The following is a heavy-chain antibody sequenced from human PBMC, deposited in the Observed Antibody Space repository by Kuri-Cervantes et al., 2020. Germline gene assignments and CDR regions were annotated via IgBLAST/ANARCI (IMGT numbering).Heavy chain of an antibody. CDR3: ARDCRWPVDAFDI. J-gene: IGHJ3*02. CDR2: IYYSGST. CDR1: GGSISSYY. Sequence: SETLSLTCTVPGGSISSYYWSWIRLPPGKGLEWIGYIYYSGSTNYNPSLKSRVAISVDTSKNQFSLKLSSVTAADTAVYYCARDCRWPVDAFDIWGQGTKVTVSS. D-gene: IGHD6-19*01. V-gene: IGHV4-59*01.